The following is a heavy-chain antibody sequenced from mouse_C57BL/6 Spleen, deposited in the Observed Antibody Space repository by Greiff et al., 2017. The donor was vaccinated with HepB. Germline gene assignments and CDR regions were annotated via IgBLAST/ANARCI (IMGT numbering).Heavy chain of an antibody. V-gene: IGHV1-59*01. CDR1: GYTFTSYW. Sequence: QVQLQQPGAELVRPGTSVKLSCKASGYTFTSYWMHWVKQRPGQGLEWIGVIDPSDSYTNYNQKFKGKATLTVDTSSSTAYMQLSSLTSEDSAVYYCAKLGRRYFDVWGTGTTVTVSS. CDR3: AKLGRRYFDV. J-gene: IGHJ1*03. CDR2: IDPSDSYT. D-gene: IGHD4-1*01.